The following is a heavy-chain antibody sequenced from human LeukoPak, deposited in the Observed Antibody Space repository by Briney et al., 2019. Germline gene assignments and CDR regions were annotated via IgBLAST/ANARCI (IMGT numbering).Heavy chain of an antibody. CDR3: ATDDYGDYTPDY. V-gene: IGHV3-7*01. D-gene: IGHD4-17*01. J-gene: IGHJ4*02. CDR1: GFTFSSYW. Sequence: GGSLRPSCAASGFTFSSYWMSWVRQAPGKGLEWVANIKQDGSEKYYVDSVKGRFTISRDNAKNSLYLQMNSLRAEDTAVYYCATDDYGDYTPDYWGQGTLVTVSS. CDR2: IKQDGSEK.